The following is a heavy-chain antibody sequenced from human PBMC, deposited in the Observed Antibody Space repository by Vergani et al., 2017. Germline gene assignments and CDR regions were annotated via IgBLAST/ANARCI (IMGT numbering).Heavy chain of an antibody. D-gene: IGHD2-15*01. CDR3: ARDDSLSCSGGSCYPRDYYYYDMDV. J-gene: IGHJ6*02. CDR2: ISAYNGNT. Sequence: QVQLVQSGAEVKKPGASVKVSCKASGYTFTSYGISWVRQAPGQGLEWMGWISAYNGNTNYAQKLQGRVTMTTDKSTSTAYMELRSLRSDDTAVYYCARDDSLSCSGGSCYPRDYYYYDMDVWGQGTTVTVSS. CDR1: GYTFTSYG. V-gene: IGHV1-18*04.